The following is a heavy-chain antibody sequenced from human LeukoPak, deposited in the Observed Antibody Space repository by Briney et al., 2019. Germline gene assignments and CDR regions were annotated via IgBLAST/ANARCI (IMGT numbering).Heavy chain of an antibody. Sequence: PSETLSLTCTVSGDSISTYYWSWSRQPPGKGLEWIGYIYYRLTSDYNPSLKRRVTMSVDMSTRQISLNLSSVTAADTAVYYCARAVGGDGSGSLWGPGTLVTVSS. CDR3: ARAVGGDGSGSL. CDR1: GDSISTYY. CDR2: IYYRLTS. V-gene: IGHV4-59*01. D-gene: IGHD3-10*01. J-gene: IGHJ4*02.